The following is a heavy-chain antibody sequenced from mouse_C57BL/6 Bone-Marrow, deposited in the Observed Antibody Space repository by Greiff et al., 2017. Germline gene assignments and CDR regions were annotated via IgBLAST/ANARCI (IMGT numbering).Heavy chain of an antibody. J-gene: IGHJ4*01. CDR1: GYTFTSYW. CDR2: IYPGSGST. Sequence: VQLQQPGAELVKPGASVKMSCKASGYTFTSYWITWVKQRPGQGLEWIGDIYPGSGSTNYNEKFKSKATLTVDTSSSTAYMQLSSLTSEDSAVYYCARSRDYDGAMDYWGQGTSVTGSS. D-gene: IGHD2-4*01. V-gene: IGHV1-55*01. CDR3: ARSRDYDGAMDY.